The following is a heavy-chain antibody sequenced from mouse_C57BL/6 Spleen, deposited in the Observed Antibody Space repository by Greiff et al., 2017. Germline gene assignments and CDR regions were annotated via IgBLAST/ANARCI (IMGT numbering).Heavy chain of an antibody. D-gene: IGHD1-1*01. CDR2: ISSGGDYT. CDR1: GFTFSSYA. Sequence: EVMLVESGEGLVKPGGSLKLSCAASGFTFSSYAMSWVRQTPEKRLEWVAYISSGGDYTYYADTVKGRFTISRDNAKNTLYLQMSSLKSEDTAMYYCTRDEDYCYGSSPFAYWGQGTLVTVSA. J-gene: IGHJ3*01. CDR3: TRDEDYCYGSSPFAY. V-gene: IGHV5-9-1*02.